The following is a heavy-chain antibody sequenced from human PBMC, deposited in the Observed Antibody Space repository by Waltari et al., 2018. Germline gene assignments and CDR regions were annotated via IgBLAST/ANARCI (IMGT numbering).Heavy chain of an antibody. Sequence: EVQLVESGGGLIQPGGSLRLSCAAYGFTVRSNYISSVRQAPGKVLEWVSLIYSGGSTIYADSVKGRFTISRDDSKNTLYLQMNSLRAEDTAVYYCARETYYDRSGYFRLGAFDIWGQGTVVTVSS. D-gene: IGHD3-22*01. CDR1: GFTVRSNY. CDR2: IYSGGST. CDR3: ARETYYDRSGYFRLGAFDI. V-gene: IGHV3-53*01. J-gene: IGHJ3*02.